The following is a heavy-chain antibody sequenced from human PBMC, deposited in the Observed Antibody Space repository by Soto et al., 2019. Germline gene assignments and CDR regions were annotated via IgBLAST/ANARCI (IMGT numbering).Heavy chain of an antibody. V-gene: IGHV1-18*01. Sequence: QVQLVQSGAEVKKPGASVKVSCKASGYTFTSYGISWVRQAPGQGLEWMGWISAYNGNTNYAQKLQGRVTMTTDTSTRTADMELRSLRSDDTAVYYCARDASSGYYQNWFDPWGQGTLVTVSS. CDR3: ARDASSGYYQNWFDP. J-gene: IGHJ5*02. CDR1: GYTFTSYG. CDR2: ISAYNGNT. D-gene: IGHD3-22*01.